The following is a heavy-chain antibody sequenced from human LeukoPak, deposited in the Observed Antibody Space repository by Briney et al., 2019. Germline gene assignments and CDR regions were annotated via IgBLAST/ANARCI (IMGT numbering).Heavy chain of an antibody. V-gene: IGHV1-46*01. CDR1: GFTFSSYA. J-gene: IGHJ4*02. CDR3: ARDWFGPVAKNYFDY. D-gene: IGHD3-16*01. CDR2: IKPSGGST. Sequence: PGGSLRLSCAASGFTFSSYAMHWVRQAPGQGLEWMGTIKPSGGSTSYAQKFQGRVTMTRDTSASTVYMELSSLRSEDTAVYYCARDWFGPVAKNYFDYWGQGTLVTVSS.